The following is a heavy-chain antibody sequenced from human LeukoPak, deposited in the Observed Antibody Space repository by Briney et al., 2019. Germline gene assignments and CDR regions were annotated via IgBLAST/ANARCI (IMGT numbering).Heavy chain of an antibody. CDR2: IDPSDSYT. CDR1: GYSFTSYW. CDR3: ARLGDDCSSTSCPDY. V-gene: IGHV5-10-1*01. Sequence: GESLKISCKGSGYSFTSYWISWVRQMPGKGLEWMGRIDPSDSYTNYSPSFQGHVTNSADKSISTAYLQWSSLKASDTAMYYCARLGDDCSSTSCPDYWGQGTLVTVSS. J-gene: IGHJ4*02. D-gene: IGHD2-2*01.